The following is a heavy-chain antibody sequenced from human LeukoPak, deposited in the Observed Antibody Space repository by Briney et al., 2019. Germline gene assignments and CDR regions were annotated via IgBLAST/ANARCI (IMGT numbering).Heavy chain of an antibody. CDR2: ISDNGGST. CDR1: GSILRSHA. D-gene: IGHD1-1*01. V-gene: IGHV3-64D*06. CDR3: VKDNEAGGSPFDR. Sequence: SGGSLRLSCSASGSILRSHAMHWVRQAPGKGLEYVSRISDNGGSTYYADSVKGRFTISRDNSKNTLYLQMSSLRAVDTAVYYCVKDNEAGGSPFDRWGQGTLVTVSS. J-gene: IGHJ4*02.